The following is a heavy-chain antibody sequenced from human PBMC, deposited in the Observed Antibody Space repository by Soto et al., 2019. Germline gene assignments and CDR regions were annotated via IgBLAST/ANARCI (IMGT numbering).Heavy chain of an antibody. CDR2: IYWDDDT. Sequence: GSGPTLVNPTQTLTLTCTFSGFSLSTSGVGVGWIRQPPGKALEWLALIYWDDDTRYSPSLKSRLTITKDTSKNQVVLTMTNMDPVDTATYYCAHIPYDFWSGYYYFDYWGQGTLVTVSS. D-gene: IGHD3-3*01. CDR1: GFSLSTSGVG. V-gene: IGHV2-5*02. CDR3: AHIPYDFWSGYYYFDY. J-gene: IGHJ4*02.